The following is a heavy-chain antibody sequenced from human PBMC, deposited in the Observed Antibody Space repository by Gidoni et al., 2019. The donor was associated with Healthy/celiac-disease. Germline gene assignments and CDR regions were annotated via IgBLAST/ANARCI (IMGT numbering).Heavy chain of an antibody. CDR1: GVSISSYY. CDR2: IYYSGST. D-gene: IGHD5-12*01. CDR3: ARGRDGYNPYYFDY. Sequence: QVQLQESGPGLVTPSETLSLTCTVSGVSISSYYWSWIRQPPGKGLEWMGYIYYSGSTNSNPDLKSRVTISVDTSKNQFSLKLSSVTAADTAVYYCARGRDGYNPYYFDYWGKGTLVTVSS. V-gene: IGHV4-59*08. J-gene: IGHJ4*02.